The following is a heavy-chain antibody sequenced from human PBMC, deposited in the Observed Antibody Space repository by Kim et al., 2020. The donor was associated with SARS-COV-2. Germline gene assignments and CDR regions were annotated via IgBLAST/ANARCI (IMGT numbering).Heavy chain of an antibody. J-gene: IGHJ5*02. Sequence: GGSLRLSCAASGFTFSSYSMNWVRQAPGKGLEWVSSISSSSSYIYYADSVKGRFTISRDNAKNSLYLQMNSLRAEDTAVYYCARDPGPPSVSSNWFDPWGQGTLVTVSS. CDR3: ARDPGPPSVSSNWFDP. V-gene: IGHV3-21*01. D-gene: IGHD7-27*01. CDR1: GFTFSSYS. CDR2: ISSSSSYI.